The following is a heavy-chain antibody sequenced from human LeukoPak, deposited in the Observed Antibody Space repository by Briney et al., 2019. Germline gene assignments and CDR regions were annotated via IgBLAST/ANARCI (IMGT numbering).Heavy chain of an antibody. J-gene: IGHJ5*02. CDR1: GFTFSSYW. CDR3: ARVSGCSSTSCYFPNWFDP. V-gene: IGHV3-74*01. D-gene: IGHD2-2*01. Sequence: GSLRLSCAASGFTFSSYWMHWVRQAPGKGLVWVSRINSDGSSTSYADSVKGRFTISRDNAKNTLYLQMNSLRAEDTAVYYCARVSGCSSTSCYFPNWFDPWGQGTLVTVSS. CDR2: INSDGSST.